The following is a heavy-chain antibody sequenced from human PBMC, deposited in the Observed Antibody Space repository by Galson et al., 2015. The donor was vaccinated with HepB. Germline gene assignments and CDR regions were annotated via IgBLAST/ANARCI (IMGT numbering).Heavy chain of an antibody. D-gene: IGHD2-2*01. CDR2: TYYRSKWYN. Sequence: CAISGDSVSSNSAAWNWIRQSPSRGLEWLGRTYYRSKWYNDYAVSVKSRITINPDTSKNQLSLQLNSVTPEDTAVYYCARGDCSSTSCYGSQGGNWFDPWGQGTLVTVSS. J-gene: IGHJ5*02. CDR3: ARGDCSSTSCYGSQGGNWFDP. V-gene: IGHV6-1*01. CDR1: GDSVSSNSAA.